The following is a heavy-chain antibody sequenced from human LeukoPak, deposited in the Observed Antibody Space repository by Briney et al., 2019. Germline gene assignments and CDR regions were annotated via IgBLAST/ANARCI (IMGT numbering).Heavy chain of an antibody. CDR1: GFTFSSYV. J-gene: IGHJ4*02. D-gene: IGHD3-22*01. Sequence: GRSLRLSCAASGFTFSSYVMHWVRQAPGKGLEWVAVISYDGSNKYYADSVKGRFTISRDNSKNTLYLQMNSLRAEDTAVYYCAKDYYDSSGYFDYWGQGTLVTVSS. CDR3: AKDYYDSSGYFDY. V-gene: IGHV3-30*18. CDR2: ISYDGSNK.